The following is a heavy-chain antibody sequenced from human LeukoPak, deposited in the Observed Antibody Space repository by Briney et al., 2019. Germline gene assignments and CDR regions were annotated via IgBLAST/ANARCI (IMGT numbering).Heavy chain of an antibody. CDR1: GFTFNSYE. V-gene: IGHV3-48*03. D-gene: IGHD6-19*01. J-gene: IGHJ4*02. CDR2: ISSSGTTL. CDR3: ARDRGNGWAY. Sequence: GGSLRLSCAASGFTFNSYEMNWVRQAPGKGLEWLSYISSSGTTLYYADSVKGRFTISRDNAKNSLYLQMNSLGAEDTAIYYCARDRGNGWAYWGQGTLVTVSS.